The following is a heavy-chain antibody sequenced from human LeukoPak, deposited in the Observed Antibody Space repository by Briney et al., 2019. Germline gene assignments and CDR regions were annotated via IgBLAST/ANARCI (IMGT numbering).Heavy chain of an antibody. Sequence: PGASLRLSRGAPGIAFNRYAMSWVRQAPGKGLAWVSSISGSGSSTYYADSVMGRFPISRDNSKTTLYLQMNSLRAEDTAVHYCAKRAVPTAATPWFDPWGQGTLVIVSS. D-gene: IGHD2-15*01. J-gene: IGHJ5*02. CDR2: ISGSGSST. V-gene: IGHV3-23*01. CDR1: GIAFNRYA. CDR3: AKRAVPTAATPWFDP.